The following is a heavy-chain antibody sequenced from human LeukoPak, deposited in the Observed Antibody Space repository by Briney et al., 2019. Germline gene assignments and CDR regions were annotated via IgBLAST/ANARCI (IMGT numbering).Heavy chain of an antibody. CDR2: INPNSGGT. Sequence: ASVKVSCKASGYTFTGYYMHWVRQAPGQGLEWMGWINPNSGGTNYAQKFQGRVTMTRDTSISTAYMELSRLRSDDTAVYYCARAKTSGSYHFDYWGQGTLGTVSS. CDR3: ARAKTSGSYHFDY. J-gene: IGHJ4*02. CDR1: GYTFTGYY. D-gene: IGHD3-10*01. V-gene: IGHV1-2*02.